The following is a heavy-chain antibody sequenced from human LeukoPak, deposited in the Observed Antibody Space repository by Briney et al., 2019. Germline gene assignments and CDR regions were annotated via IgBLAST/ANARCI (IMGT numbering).Heavy chain of an antibody. CDR1: GYSFTKYW. Sequence: GESLKISCKGSGYSFTKYWIGWVRQMPGKGLEWMGIIYPGDPDTTYSPSFQGQVTISADKSISTAYLQWSSLRASDTAIYYWAGRRGVTASLNYFDYWGQGTLVTVFS. CDR3: AGRRGVTASLNYFDY. J-gene: IGHJ4*02. V-gene: IGHV5-51*01. CDR2: IYPGDPDT. D-gene: IGHD2-21*02.